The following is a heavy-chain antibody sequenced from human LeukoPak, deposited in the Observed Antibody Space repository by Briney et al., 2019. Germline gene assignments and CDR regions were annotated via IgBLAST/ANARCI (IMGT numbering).Heavy chain of an antibody. Sequence: SEILSLTCAVYGGSFSGYYWSWIRQPPGKGLEWIGEINHSGSTNYNPSLKSRVTISVDTSKNQFSLKLSSVTAADTAVYYCVRWQSSSMFHPPWGQGTLVTVSS. CDR2: INHSGST. D-gene: IGHD6-6*01. V-gene: IGHV4-34*01. CDR1: GGSFSGYY. CDR3: VRWQSSSMFHPP. J-gene: IGHJ5*02.